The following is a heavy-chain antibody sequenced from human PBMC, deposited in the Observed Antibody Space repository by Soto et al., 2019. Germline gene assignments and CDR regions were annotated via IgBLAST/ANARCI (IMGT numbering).Heavy chain of an antibody. CDR1: GGTFSSYA. J-gene: IGHJ6*02. CDR3: ARDLNWTNGVGRSEYYYYYGMDV. V-gene: IGHV1-69*01. CDR2: IIPIFGTA. Sequence: QVQLVQSGAEVKKPGSSVKVSCKASGGTFSSYAISWVRQAPGQGLEWMGGIIPIFGTANYAQKCQGRVTITADESTSTAYMELSCLRSEDTAVYYCARDLNWTNGVGRSEYYYYYGMDVWGQGTTVTVSS. D-gene: IGHD2-8*01.